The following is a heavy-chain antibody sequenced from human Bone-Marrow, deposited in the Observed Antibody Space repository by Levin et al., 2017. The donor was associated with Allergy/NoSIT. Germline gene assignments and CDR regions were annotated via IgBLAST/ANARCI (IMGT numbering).Heavy chain of an antibody. V-gene: IGHV3-48*02. Sequence: HAGGSLRLSCAASGFDFSFFGMHWVRQAPGKGLEWLSYISNTGSAIFYADSVRGRFTTSRDNAKKLLFLRMNRLSDGDTAVYHCVREGQLYCRGGNCYFLDFWGPGTLATVSS. CDR3: VREGQLYCRGGNCYFLDF. CDR2: ISNTGSAI. CDR1: GFDFSFFG. J-gene: IGHJ4*02. D-gene: IGHD2-15*01.